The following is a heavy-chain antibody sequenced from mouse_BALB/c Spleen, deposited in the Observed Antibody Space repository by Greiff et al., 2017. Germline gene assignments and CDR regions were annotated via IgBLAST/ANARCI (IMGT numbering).Heavy chain of an antibody. CDR1: GFTFSSYA. V-gene: IGHV5-6-5*01. D-gene: IGHD2-4*01. Sequence: EVQLQESGGGLVKPGGSLKLSCAASGFTFSSYAMSWVRQTPEKRLEWVASISSGGSTYYPDSVKGRFTISRDNARNILYLQMSSLRSEDTAMYNCARFLYDFDGYFDSWGQGTTLTVSS. CDR2: ISSGGST. J-gene: IGHJ2*01. CDR3: ARFLYDFDGYFDS.